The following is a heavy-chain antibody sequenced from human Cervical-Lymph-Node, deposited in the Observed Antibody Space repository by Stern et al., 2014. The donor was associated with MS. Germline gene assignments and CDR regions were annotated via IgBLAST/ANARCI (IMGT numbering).Heavy chain of an antibody. Sequence: QVQLQESGPGLVKASQTLSLTCSVSGDSLSSGAYYWTWIRQHPGEGLEWIGSIYYSGSTYYNPSLKSRVTISVDTSKNQFSLKRAAVTAADTAVYYCARHPPYSSSPNWFDPWGQGTLVTVSS. CDR1: GDSLSSGAYY. V-gene: IGHV4-30-2*03. CDR2: IYYSGST. J-gene: IGHJ5*02. CDR3: ARHPPYSSSPNWFDP. D-gene: IGHD6-6*01.